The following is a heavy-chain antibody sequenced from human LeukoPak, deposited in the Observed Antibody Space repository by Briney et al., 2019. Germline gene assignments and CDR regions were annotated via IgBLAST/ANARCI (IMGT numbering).Heavy chain of an antibody. CDR3: ARDESSGSLHFDY. J-gene: IGHJ4*02. Sequence: GGSLRLSCAASGFTFSNFGMHWVRQAPGKGLEWVAVIWFDGSNKYHADSVKGRFTISRGNSKNTLYLQMDSLRAEDTALYYCARDESSGSLHFDYWGQGTLVTVSS. D-gene: IGHD3-10*01. V-gene: IGHV3-33*01. CDR1: GFTFSNFG. CDR2: IWFDGSNK.